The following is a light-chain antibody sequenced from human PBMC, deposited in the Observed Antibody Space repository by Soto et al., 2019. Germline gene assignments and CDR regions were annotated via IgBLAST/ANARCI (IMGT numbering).Light chain of an antibody. CDR3: QQYNNWPPRT. V-gene: IGKV3-15*01. J-gene: IGKJ1*01. Sequence: EIVMTQSPATLSVSPGERPTLSCRASQSVSSNLAWYQQKPGQAPRLXXYGASTRATGIPARFSGSGSGTEFTLPISSLQSEDFAVYYCQQYNNWPPRTFGQGTKVDIK. CDR2: GAS. CDR1: QSVSSN.